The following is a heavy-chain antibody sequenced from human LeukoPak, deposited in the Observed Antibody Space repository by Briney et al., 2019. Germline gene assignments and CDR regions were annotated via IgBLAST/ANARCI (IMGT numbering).Heavy chain of an antibody. V-gene: IGHV4-39*07. J-gene: IGHJ3*02. Sequence: AETLSLTCSVSVGSIIRSNYYCGWIRQPPGKELEWIGTVYYSGSTNYNPSLKSRVTISVDTSKNQFSLKLSSVTAADTAVYYCAISSSWYDAFDIWGQGTMVTVSS. CDR2: VYYSGST. CDR3: AISSSWYDAFDI. D-gene: IGHD6-13*01. CDR1: VGSIIRSNYY.